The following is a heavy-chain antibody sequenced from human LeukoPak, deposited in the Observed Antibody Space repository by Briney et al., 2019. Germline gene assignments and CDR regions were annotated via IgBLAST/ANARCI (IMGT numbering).Heavy chain of an antibody. CDR1: GVSFSTNY. CDR2: VFDSGST. V-gene: IGHV4-59*01. Sequence: SETLSLTCSVSGVSFSTNYWSWIRQPPGRGLEWIGYVFDSGSTNYNLSLKSRVTISVDTSTKQFSLRLSSVTAADTAVYYCARLYQQSKWKYYYYYMDVWGKGTAVTVSS. J-gene: IGHJ6*03. CDR3: ARLYQQSKWKYYYYYMDV. D-gene: IGHD1-1*01.